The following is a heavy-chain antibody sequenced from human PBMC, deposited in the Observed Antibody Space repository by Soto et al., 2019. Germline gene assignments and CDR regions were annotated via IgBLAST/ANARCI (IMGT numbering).Heavy chain of an antibody. CDR2: IIPISDTT. J-gene: IGHJ6*02. Sequence: QVQLVQSGAEVKKTGSSVKVSCKASGGTFSSYAISWVRQAPGQGLEWMGGIIPISDTTNYAQKFQGRVTITADESTSTAHMELSSLRSEDTAVYYCARSQGSSTSLEIYYYYYYGMDVWGQGTTVTVSS. D-gene: IGHD2-2*01. CDR1: GGTFSSYA. V-gene: IGHV1-69*01. CDR3: ARSQGSSTSLEIYYYYYYGMDV.